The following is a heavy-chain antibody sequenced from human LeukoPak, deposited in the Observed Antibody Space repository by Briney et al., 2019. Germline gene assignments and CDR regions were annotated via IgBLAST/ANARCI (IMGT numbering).Heavy chain of an antibody. D-gene: IGHD4-17*01. CDR3: AREMNYDDYRTSDY. CDR2: IDSNSGGT. Sequence: ASVKVSCKSSGYTFTGYYMHWVRQAPGQGFEWMGRIDSNSGGTNYAQNFQGRVTMTRDTSISTVYVELISLRSDDTAVYYCAREMNYDDYRTSDYWGQGTLVTVSS. J-gene: IGHJ4*02. CDR1: GYTFTGYY. V-gene: IGHV1-2*02.